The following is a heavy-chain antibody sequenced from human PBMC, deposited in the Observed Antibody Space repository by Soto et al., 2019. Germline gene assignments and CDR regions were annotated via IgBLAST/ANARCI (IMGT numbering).Heavy chain of an antibody. Sequence: GGSLRLSCSASGFTFRSYAMHWVRQAPGKGLEYVSAISSNGGSTYYADSVKGRFTISRDNSKNTLYLQMSSLRAEDTAVYYCVKDIAAAGTRFDYWGQGTLVTVSS. J-gene: IGHJ4*02. V-gene: IGHV3-64D*08. CDR3: VKDIAAAGTRFDY. CDR1: GFTFRSYA. D-gene: IGHD6-13*01. CDR2: ISSNGGST.